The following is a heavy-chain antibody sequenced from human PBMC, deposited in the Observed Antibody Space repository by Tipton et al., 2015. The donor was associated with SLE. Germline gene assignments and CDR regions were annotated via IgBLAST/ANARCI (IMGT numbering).Heavy chain of an antibody. D-gene: IGHD3-10*01. CDR3: ARGPGEPRFDP. CDR2: INLYSRGR. J-gene: IGHJ5*02. Sequence: QVQLVQSGAEVKKPGASVKVSCMASGYTFTGYYMHWVRQAPGQGLEWMGWINLYSRGRNYAQKFQGRVTMTRDTSIRTAYMELSRLRSEDTAVYYCARGPGEPRFDPWGQGTLVTVSS. CDR1: GYTFTGYY. V-gene: IGHV1-2*02.